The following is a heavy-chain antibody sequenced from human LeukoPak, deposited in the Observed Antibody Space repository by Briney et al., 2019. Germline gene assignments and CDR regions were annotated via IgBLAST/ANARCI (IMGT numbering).Heavy chain of an antibody. CDR3: AREFVVVVAAMRKNYYYGMDV. J-gene: IGHJ6*02. D-gene: IGHD2-15*01. Sequence: GGSLRLSCAASGFTFDDYAMHWVRQAPVKGLEWVSGISWNSGSIGYADSVKGRFTISRDNAKNSLYLQMNSLRAEDTAVYYCAREFVVVVAAMRKNYYYGMDVWGQGTTVTVSS. V-gene: IGHV3-9*01. CDR2: ISWNSGSI. CDR1: GFTFDDYA.